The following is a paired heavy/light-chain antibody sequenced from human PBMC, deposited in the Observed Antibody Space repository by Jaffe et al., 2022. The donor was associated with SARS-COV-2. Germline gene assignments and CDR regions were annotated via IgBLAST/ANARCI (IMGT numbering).Heavy chain of an antibody. CDR3: ARGTGIVVAGSF. CDR1: GYTFINYY. J-gene: IGHJ4*02. V-gene: IGHV1-2*06. Sequence: QVQLVQSGAEMKKPGASVKVSCKASGYTFINYYIHWVRQAPGQGLEWMGRINPNTGGTNYAQNFQGRVTMARDTSISTAYMDLSSLTFDDTAVYYCARGTGIVVAGSFWGQGTLVTVSS. D-gene: IGHD6-19*01. CDR2: INPNTGGT.
Light chain of an antibody. CDR3: QVWDGDTDRVV. Sequence: SYVLTQPPSVSVAPGQTATITCGGNNIGNKSVHWYQQKPGQAPVLVVYDDSDRPSGIPERFSGSNSGNTATLTISRVEAGNEADYFCQVWDGDTDRVVFGGGTKLTVL. CDR1: NIGNKS. V-gene: IGLV3-21*02. J-gene: IGLJ2*01. CDR2: DDS.